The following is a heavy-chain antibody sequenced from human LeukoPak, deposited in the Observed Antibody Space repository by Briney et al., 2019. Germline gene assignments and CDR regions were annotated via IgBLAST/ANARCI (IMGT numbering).Heavy chain of an antibody. J-gene: IGHJ4*02. CDR2: ISERGASI. Sequence: GGSLRLSCAASGFTFSTYEMNWVRQAPGKGLEWVSYISERGASIYYADSVKGRFTISRDNAKNSLYLQMNSLRGEDTAVYYCARDSGYCDNINCHHFDYWGQGTLVTVSS. D-gene: IGHD3-22*01. CDR1: GFTFSTYE. V-gene: IGHV3-48*03. CDR3: ARDSGYCDNINCHHFDY.